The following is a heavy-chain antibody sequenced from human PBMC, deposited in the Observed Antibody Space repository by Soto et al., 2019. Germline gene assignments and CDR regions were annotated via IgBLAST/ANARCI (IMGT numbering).Heavy chain of an antibody. V-gene: IGHV3-30-3*01. CDR1: GFTFSSYA. CDR3: ARDVRIQLSYGGYYFDY. D-gene: IGHD5-18*01. CDR2: ISSDGTNK. Sequence: QVQLVESGGGVVQPGRSLRLSCAASGFTFSSYAMHWVRQAPGKGLEWVAVISSDGTNKYYADSVKGRFTISRDNSKSRLYLQMNSLRAEDTAVYSCARDVRIQLSYGGYYFDYCCQGTLVTVSS. J-gene: IGHJ4*02.